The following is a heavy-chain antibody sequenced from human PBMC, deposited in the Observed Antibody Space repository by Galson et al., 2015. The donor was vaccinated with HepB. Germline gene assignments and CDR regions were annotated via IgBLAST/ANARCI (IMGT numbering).Heavy chain of an antibody. Sequence: SVKVSCKASGGTFSGYAISWVRQAPGQGLEWMGGIIPIFGTANYAQKFQGRVTITADESTSTAYMELSSLRSEDTAVYYCARDSYSSSSTCAFDIWGQGTMVTVSS. J-gene: IGHJ3*02. CDR3: ARDSYSSSSTCAFDI. CDR2: IIPIFGTA. CDR1: GGTFSGYA. D-gene: IGHD6-6*01. V-gene: IGHV1-69*13.